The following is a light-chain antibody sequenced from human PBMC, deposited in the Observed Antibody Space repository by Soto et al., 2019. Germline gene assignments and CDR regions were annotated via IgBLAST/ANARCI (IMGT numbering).Light chain of an antibody. V-gene: IGKV4-1*01. Sequence: DIVMTQSPDSLAVSLGERATINCKSSQSVLYSSNNKNYLAWYQQKPGQPPKLLIYWASTRESGVPDRFSGSGSGTDFTLTISSLKAEDMAVYYCQQYYATPWTFGQGTKVELK. CDR1: QSVLYSSNNKNY. CDR3: QQYYATPWT. J-gene: IGKJ1*01. CDR2: WAS.